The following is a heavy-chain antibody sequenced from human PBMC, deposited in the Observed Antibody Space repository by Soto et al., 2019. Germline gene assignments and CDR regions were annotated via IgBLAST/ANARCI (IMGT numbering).Heavy chain of an antibody. CDR1: GGSISSGGYY. CDR3: ARDLSPHCSSTSCYYYCGMDV. Sequence: SETLSLTCTVSGGSISSGGYYWSWIRQHPGKGLEWIGYIYYSGSTYYNPSLKSRVTISVDTSKNQFSLKLSSVTAADTAVYYCARDLSPHCSSTSCYYYCGMDVWGHGTTGTVS. V-gene: IGHV4-31*03. D-gene: IGHD2-2*01. CDR2: IYYSGST. J-gene: IGHJ6*02.